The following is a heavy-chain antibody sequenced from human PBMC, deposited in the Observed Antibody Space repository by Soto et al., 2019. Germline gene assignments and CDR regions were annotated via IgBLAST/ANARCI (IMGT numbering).Heavy chain of an antibody. CDR2: IKPDGSER. Sequence: EVQLVESGGGLVQPGGSLRLSCAASGFTFGTYWMTWVRQAPGKGLACVGNIKPDGSERYYVDSVKGRFTISRDNAKNSLYLHMNSLRAEDTAVYYCATDLNWEQYWGQGTLVTVSS. CDR3: ATDLNWEQY. J-gene: IGHJ4*02. D-gene: IGHD7-27*01. CDR1: GFTFGTYW. V-gene: IGHV3-7*04.